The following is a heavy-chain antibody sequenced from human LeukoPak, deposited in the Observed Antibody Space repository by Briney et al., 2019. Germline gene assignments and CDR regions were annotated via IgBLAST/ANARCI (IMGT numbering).Heavy chain of an antibody. V-gene: IGHV1-8*01. J-gene: IGHJ5*02. CDR2: MNPNSGNT. Sequence: ASVKVSCKASGYTFTSYDINWVRQATGQGLEWMGWMNPNSGNTGYAQKFQGRVTMTRNTSISTAYMELCSLRSEDTAVYYCARGRRLRGWFDPWGQGTLVTVSS. D-gene: IGHD1-14*01. CDR1: GYTFTSYD. CDR3: ARGRRLRGWFDP.